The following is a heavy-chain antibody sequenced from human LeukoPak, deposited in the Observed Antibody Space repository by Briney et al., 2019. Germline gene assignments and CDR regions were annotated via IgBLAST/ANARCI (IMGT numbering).Heavy chain of an antibody. J-gene: IGHJ3*02. CDR2: IYYSGGT. Sequence: SETLSLTCTVSGGSISSSSYYWDWIRQPPGEQLEWIGSIYYSGGTYYNPSLKSRVTISVDTSKNQFSLKLSSVTAADTAVYYCARLRTTHDAFDIWGQGTMVTVSS. D-gene: IGHD1-7*01. CDR1: GGSISSSSYY. CDR3: ARLRTTHDAFDI. V-gene: IGHV4-39*01.